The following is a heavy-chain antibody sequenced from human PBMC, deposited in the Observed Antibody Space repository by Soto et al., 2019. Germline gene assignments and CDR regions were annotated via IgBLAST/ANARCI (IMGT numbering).Heavy chain of an antibody. CDR2: FSLSGTT. CDR3: ARGMTPPGAPAWYYFES. CDR1: VASITGTSY. V-gene: IGHV4-4*07. D-gene: IGHD2-8*02. J-gene: IGHJ4*02. Sequence: PSETLSLTCTFSVASITGTSYWSWIRQPAGKGLEWIGRFSLSGTTNYNPSLRSRVTMSADVSKNQFSLRLTSVTAADTALYYCARGMTPPGAPAWYYFESWGQGTLVTVSA.